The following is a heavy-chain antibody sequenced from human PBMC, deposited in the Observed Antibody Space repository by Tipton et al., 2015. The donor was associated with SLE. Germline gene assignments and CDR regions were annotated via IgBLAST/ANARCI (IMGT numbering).Heavy chain of an antibody. J-gene: IGHJ5*02. CDR2: IYFSGAT. V-gene: IGHV4-59*02. CDR1: GGSVSSYY. CDR3: ASSYGDFSWFDP. Sequence: TLSLTCTVSGGSVSSYYWSWIRQPPGKGLEWIGYIYFSGATSYNPSLQSRVTISVDTSKNQFALKLSSVTAADTAVYYCASSYGDFSWFDPWGQGTLVTVSS. D-gene: IGHD4-17*01.